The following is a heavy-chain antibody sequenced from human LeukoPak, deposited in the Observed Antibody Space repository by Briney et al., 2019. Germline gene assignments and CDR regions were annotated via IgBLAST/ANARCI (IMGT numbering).Heavy chain of an antibody. CDR3: ARALFVEDYDVDH. D-gene: IGHD4-17*01. CDR1: GFTLSRFT. J-gene: IGHJ4*02. Sequence: GGSLRLSCAASGFTLSRFTMNWVRQAPGKGLEWVSSITSTSSYIYYADSVKGRFTISRDNAKKSLYLQMNSLRAEDTAVYYCARALFVEDYDVDHWGPGTLVTVSS. CDR2: ITSTSSYI. V-gene: IGHV3-21*01.